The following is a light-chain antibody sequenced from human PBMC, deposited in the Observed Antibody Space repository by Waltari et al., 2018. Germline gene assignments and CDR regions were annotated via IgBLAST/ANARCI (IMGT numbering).Light chain of an antibody. CDR1: SSDDGSYQF. CDR3: CSYAGRSTWV. J-gene: IGLJ3*02. CDR2: EGT. Sequence: QSALTQPASVSGSPGQSNTISRTGSSSDDGSYQFVSWYQQHPGKAPKLMIYEGTTRHSGVSNRFSGSKSGKTASLTISGLQAEDEADYYCCSYAGRSTWVFGGGTKLTFL. V-gene: IGLV2-23*01.